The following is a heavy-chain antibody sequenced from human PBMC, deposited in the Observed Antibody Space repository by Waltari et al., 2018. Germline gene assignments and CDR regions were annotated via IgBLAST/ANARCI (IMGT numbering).Heavy chain of an antibody. CDR1: GLTFSSYW. D-gene: IGHD1-26*01. J-gene: IGHJ4*02. CDR2: ISTDGGGA. Sequence: EVQLVESGGGLVQPGGSLRLACAASGLTFSSYWMHWVRQVPGKGLVWVPRISTDGGGANYADSVQGRFTSSRDNAKNILYLQMNSLRAEDTAVYYCARGPVSGSGSYYVGDYWGQGTLVTVSS. V-gene: IGHV3-74*01. CDR3: ARGPVSGSGSYYVGDY.